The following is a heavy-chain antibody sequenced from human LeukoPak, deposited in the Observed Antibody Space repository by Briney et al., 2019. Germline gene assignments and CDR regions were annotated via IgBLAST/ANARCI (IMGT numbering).Heavy chain of an antibody. J-gene: IGHJ4*02. CDR2: IKQDGSEK. D-gene: IGHD2-2*02. CDR3: AKSYCGTASCSTSYYFDY. V-gene: IGHV3-7*01. Sequence: GGSLRLSCAASGFTFSSYWMSWVRQAPGKGLEWVVNIKQDGSEKYYVDSVKGRFTISRDNAKNSLYLQMNSLRAEDTAVYYCAKSYCGTASCSTSYYFDYWGRGTLVTVSS. CDR1: GFTFSSYW.